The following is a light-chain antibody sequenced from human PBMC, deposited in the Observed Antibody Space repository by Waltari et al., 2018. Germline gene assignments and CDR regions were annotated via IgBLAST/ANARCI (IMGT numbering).Light chain of an antibody. V-gene: IGLV2-14*01. Sequence: QSALTQPASVSGSPVQSITISCSGSASHIGAFQSVSWYHQVPDKAPKLIISDVSNRPSGISNRFSGSKSGNTASLTISGLHTEDEGDFYCASYTTANTLVFGTGTSVTVL. CDR3: ASYTTANTLV. CDR1: ASHIGAFQS. J-gene: IGLJ1*01. CDR2: DVS.